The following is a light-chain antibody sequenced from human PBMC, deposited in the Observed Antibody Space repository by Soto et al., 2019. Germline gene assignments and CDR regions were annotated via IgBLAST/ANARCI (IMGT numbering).Light chain of an antibody. CDR1: QSIRSW. J-gene: IGKJ1*01. CDR2: KAS. Sequence: DFQMTQSPSTLSASVGDRVTITCRASQSIRSWWAWYQQQSGKAPKILFYKASSLEPGVPSRFSRSGSGGEFTRTISSLQPDDFGTYYGQQYHGPWTFGKGTKVEIK. V-gene: IGKV1-5*03. CDR3: QQYHGPWT.